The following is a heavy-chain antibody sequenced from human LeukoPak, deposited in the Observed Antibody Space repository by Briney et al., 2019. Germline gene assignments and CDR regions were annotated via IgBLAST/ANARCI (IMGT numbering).Heavy chain of an antibody. J-gene: IGHJ6*03. CDR1: GFTFSSYS. D-gene: IGHD1-26*01. V-gene: IGHV3-48*01. CDR2: ISSSSSTI. CDR3: ARGTIVGVSSYYMDF. Sequence: PGGSLRLSCVASGFTFSSYSMNWVRQAPGKGLEWVSYISSSSSTIYYADSMKGRFTISRDNAKNSLYLQMNSLRAEDTAVYYCARGTIVGVSSYYMDFWREGTPVTVSS.